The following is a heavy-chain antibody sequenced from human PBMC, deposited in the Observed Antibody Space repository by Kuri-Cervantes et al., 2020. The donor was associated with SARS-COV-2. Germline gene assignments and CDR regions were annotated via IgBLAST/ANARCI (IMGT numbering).Heavy chain of an antibody. CDR3: TTLIDY. CDR2: VRRKANNYAT. Sequence: GGSLRLSCEVSGVLFSASAIHWVRQASGKGLEWVGRVRRKANNYATTYAASVKGRFTLSRDDSKNMEYLQMNSLKTEDTAVYYCTTLIDYWGQGALVTVSS. V-gene: IGHV3-73*01. J-gene: IGHJ4*02. CDR1: GVLFSASA.